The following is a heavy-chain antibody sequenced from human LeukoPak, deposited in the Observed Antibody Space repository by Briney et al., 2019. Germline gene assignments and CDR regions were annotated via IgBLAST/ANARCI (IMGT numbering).Heavy chain of an antibody. V-gene: IGHV4-34*01. CDR1: GGSFSGYY. CDR3: ASGLAVAGAPDS. D-gene: IGHD6-19*01. J-gene: IGHJ4*02. Sequence: PSETLSLTCAVYGGSFSGYYWSWIRQPPGKGLEWIGEINHSGSTNYNPSLKSRVTISVDTSKNQFSLKLTSVTAADTAVYYCASGLAVAGAPDSWGQGTLVSVSS. CDR2: INHSGST.